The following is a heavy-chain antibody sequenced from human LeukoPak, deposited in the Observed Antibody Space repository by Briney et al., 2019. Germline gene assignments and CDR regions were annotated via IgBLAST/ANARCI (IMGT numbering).Heavy chain of an antibody. D-gene: IGHD6-6*01. CDR1: GGSFSGYY. Sequence: PSETLSLTCAVYGGSFSGYYWSWIRQPPGKGLEWVSSISSSSGYIYYADSVKGRFTISRDNAKNSLYLQMNSLRAEDTAVYYCATSPGLGYSSSLTGVDYWGQGTLVTVSS. CDR3: ATSPGLGYSSSLTGVDY. V-gene: IGHV3-21*01. CDR2: ISSSSGYI. J-gene: IGHJ4*02.